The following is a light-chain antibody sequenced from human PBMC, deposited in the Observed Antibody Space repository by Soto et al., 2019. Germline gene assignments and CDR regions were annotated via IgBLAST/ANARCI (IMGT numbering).Light chain of an antibody. J-gene: IGLJ1*01. CDR2: EVT. V-gene: IGLV2-14*01. CDR3: SSYTNINTRACV. CDR1: SGDIGSYNR. Sequence: QSSLTHRASLSGSPGQSITISCTGTSGDIGSYNRVSWYQQHPGKAPKLIIYEVTDRPSGVSNRFSGSKSGNTASLTISGLQAEDEAEYYCSSYTNINTRACVFGTGTKVTVL.